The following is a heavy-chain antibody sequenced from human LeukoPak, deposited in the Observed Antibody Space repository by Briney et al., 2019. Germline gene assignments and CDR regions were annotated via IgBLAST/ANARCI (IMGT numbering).Heavy chain of an antibody. CDR2: ISSSGSTI. CDR3: ARDTYDSSGYYYQDY. Sequence: GGSLRLSCAASGFTFSDYYMSWIRQAPGKGLEWVSYISSSGSTIYYAGSVKGRFTISRDNAKNSLYLQMNSLRAEDTAVYYCARDTYDSSGYYYQDYWGQGTLVTVSS. V-gene: IGHV3-11*04. CDR1: GFTFSDYY. D-gene: IGHD3-22*01. J-gene: IGHJ4*02.